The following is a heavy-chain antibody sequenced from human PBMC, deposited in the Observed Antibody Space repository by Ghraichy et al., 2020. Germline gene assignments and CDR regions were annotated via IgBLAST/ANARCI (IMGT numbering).Heavy chain of an antibody. J-gene: IGHJ6*02. CDR3: ARDARFLDASYNYGLDV. Sequence: SVKVSCKASGYIFTGYYMHWVRQAPGQGLEWMGLINLNSGGTYFAQKFQGWVTMTRDTSLSTAYLELNRLKSDDTAVYYCARDARFLDASYNYGLDVWGQGTTVTVSS. CDR2: INLNSGGT. V-gene: IGHV1-2*04. CDR1: GYIFTGYY. D-gene: IGHD3/OR15-3a*01.